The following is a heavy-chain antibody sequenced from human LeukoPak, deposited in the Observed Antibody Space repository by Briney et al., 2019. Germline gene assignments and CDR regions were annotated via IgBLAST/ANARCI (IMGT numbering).Heavy chain of an antibody. Sequence: SETLSLTSTVSGGSIGSDYWQWIRQPPGKGLEWVGYIYNSGNNHYNSSLKSRVTISIDTSKNQFSLKLASVTAADTAVYYCATRGYWGQGTLVAVSS. CDR1: GGSIGSDY. J-gene: IGHJ4*02. CDR2: IYNSGNN. V-gene: IGHV4-59*08. CDR3: ATRGY. D-gene: IGHD3-10*01.